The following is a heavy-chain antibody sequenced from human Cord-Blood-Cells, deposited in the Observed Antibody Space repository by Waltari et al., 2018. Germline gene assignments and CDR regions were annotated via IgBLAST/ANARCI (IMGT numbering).Heavy chain of an antibody. V-gene: IGHV4-59*01. D-gene: IGHD6-19*01. J-gene: IGHJ4*02. Sequence: QVQLQESGPGLVKPSETLSLTCTVSGGSISSYYWSWIRQPPGKGLEWIGYIYYSGSTNYHPSLKSRVTISVDTSKNQFSLKLSSVTAADTAVYYCARAGWEDSSGFDYWGQGTLVTVSS. CDR1: GGSISSYY. CDR2: IYYSGST. CDR3: ARAGWEDSSGFDY.